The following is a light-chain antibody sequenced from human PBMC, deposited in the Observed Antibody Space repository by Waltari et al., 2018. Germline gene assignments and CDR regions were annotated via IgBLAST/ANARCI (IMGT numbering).Light chain of an antibody. V-gene: IGLV1-44*01. Sequence: QSVLTQPPSASGTPRQRVTISCSGSNSNIGRNTVNWYQQFPGAAPTLLVYNNFQRPSGVPDRCSASKSGTSASLAILGVRPEDEADYYCATWDDRLNGPVFGGGTKLTVL. CDR3: ATWDDRLNGPV. J-gene: IGLJ2*01. CDR2: NNF. CDR1: NSNIGRNT.